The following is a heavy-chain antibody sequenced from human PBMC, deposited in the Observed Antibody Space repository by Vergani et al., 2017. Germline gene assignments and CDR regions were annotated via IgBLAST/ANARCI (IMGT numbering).Heavy chain of an antibody. V-gene: IGHV5-51*01. CDR2: INPIDSKI. D-gene: IGHD1-26*01. CDR1: ESSFISNE. CDR3: ARQGPLVGAPGGVDY. J-gene: IGHJ4*02. Sequence: EVMLVQSGAEVKKPGESLKISCKYSESSFISNEIAWVRQMSGKGLQWMGNINPIDSKIAYSPSFQGQAIMSLDKSITTAYLQWRSLKASDTAIYYCARQGPLVGAPGGVDYWGQGTLVTVSS.